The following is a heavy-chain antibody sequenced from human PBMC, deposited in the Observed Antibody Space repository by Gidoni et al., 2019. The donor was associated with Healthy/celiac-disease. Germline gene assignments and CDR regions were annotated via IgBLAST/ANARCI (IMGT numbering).Heavy chain of an antibody. Sequence: QVQLQQWGAGLLKPSETLSLTCAADGGSFRGYYWSWIRQPPGKGLEWIGEINHSGSTNSNPSLKSRVTISVDTSKNQFSLKLSSVTAADTAVYYCARYAISAVIVVVPAAIRSLGAFDIWGQGTMVTVSS. V-gene: IGHV4-34*01. CDR2: INHSGST. CDR1: GGSFRGYY. J-gene: IGHJ3*02. D-gene: IGHD2-2*01. CDR3: ARYAISAVIVVVPAAIRSLGAFDI.